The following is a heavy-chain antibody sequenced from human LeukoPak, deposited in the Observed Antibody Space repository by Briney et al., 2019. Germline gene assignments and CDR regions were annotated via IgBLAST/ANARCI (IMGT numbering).Heavy chain of an antibody. J-gene: IGHJ5*02. CDR3: PRDILWFGELFDINWFDP. CDR1: GFTFSSYS. D-gene: IGHD3-10*01. CDR2: ISSSSSYI. Sequence: GGSLRLSCAASGFTFSSYSMNWVRQAPGKGLEWVSSISSSSSYIYYADSVKGRSTISRDNAKNSLYLQMNSLRAEDTAVYYCPRDILWFGELFDINWFDPWGQGTLVTVSS. V-gene: IGHV3-21*01.